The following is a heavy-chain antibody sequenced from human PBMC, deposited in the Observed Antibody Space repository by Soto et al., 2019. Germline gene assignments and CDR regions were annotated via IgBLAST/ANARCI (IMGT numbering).Heavy chain of an antibody. CDR1: GGSFSGYY. CDR3: ARGLLWFGFYYYGMDV. CDR2: INHSGST. D-gene: IGHD3-10*01. J-gene: IGHJ6*02. Sequence: SETLSLTCAVYGGSFSGYYWSWIRQPPGKGLEWIGEINHSGSTNYNPSLKSRVTISVDTSKNQFSLKLSSVTAADTAVYYCARGLLWFGFYYYGMDVWGRGTTVTVSS. V-gene: IGHV4-34*01.